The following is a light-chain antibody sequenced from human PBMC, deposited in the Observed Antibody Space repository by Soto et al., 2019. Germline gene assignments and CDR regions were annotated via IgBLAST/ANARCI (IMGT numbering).Light chain of an antibody. V-gene: IGKV3-15*01. CDR2: GAS. CDR3: QQNNMWAT. Sequence: EVVMTQSPAPLSVSPGERATLSCRASQSVGANLAWYQQKPSQAPRPLIYGASSRATGIPDRFSGRGSGIDFTLTNSSLQSEDFAVYYCQQNNMWATFGPGTRLEIE. J-gene: IGKJ5*01. CDR1: QSVGAN.